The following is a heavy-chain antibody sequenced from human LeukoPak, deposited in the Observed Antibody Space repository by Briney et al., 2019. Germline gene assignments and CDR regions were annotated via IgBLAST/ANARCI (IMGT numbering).Heavy chain of an antibody. V-gene: IGHV4-39*06. D-gene: IGHD1-26*01. CDR1: GGSISTNY. J-gene: IGHJ5*02. CDR2: IYYSGST. Sequence: SETLSLTCTVSGGSISTNYWGWIRQPPGKGLEWIGSIYYSGSTYYNPSLKSRVTISVDTSKNQFTLKLSSVTAADTAVYYCARGWELLTPYNWFDPWGQGTLVTVSS. CDR3: ARGWELLTPYNWFDP.